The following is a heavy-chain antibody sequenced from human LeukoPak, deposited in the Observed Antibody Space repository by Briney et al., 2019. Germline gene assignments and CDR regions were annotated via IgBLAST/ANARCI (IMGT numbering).Heavy chain of an antibody. J-gene: IGHJ6*03. V-gene: IGHV3-7*01. CDR2: IKQDGSEK. CDR3: AKSMAPAAPRGRYYYYMDV. CDR1: GFTFSSYW. D-gene: IGHD2-2*01. Sequence: GGSLRLSCAASGFTFSSYWMSWVRQAPGKGLEWVANIKQDGSEKYYVDSVKGRFTISRDNAKNSLYLQMNSLRAEDTAVYYCAKSMAPAAPRGRYYYYMDVWGKGTTVTVSS.